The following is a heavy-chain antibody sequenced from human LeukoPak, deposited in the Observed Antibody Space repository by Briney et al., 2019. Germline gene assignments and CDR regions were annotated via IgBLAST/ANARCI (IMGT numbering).Heavy chain of an antibody. D-gene: IGHD6-13*01. V-gene: IGHV3-30-3*01. CDR3: AKDVSQQLIDY. Sequence: PGRSLRLSCAASGFTFSSYAMLWVRQAPGKGLEWVAVISYDGSNKYYADSVKGRFTISRDNSKNTLYLQMNSLRAEDTAVYYCAKDVSQQLIDYWGQGTLVTVSS. CDR2: ISYDGSNK. CDR1: GFTFSSYA. J-gene: IGHJ4*02.